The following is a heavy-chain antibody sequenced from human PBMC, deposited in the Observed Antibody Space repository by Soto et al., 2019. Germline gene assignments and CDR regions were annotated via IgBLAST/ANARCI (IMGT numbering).Heavy chain of an antibody. CDR3: ARDITMVRGVIISGNWFDP. CDR1: GYTFTSYG. Sequence: ASVKVSCKASGYTFTSYGISWVRQAPGQGLEWMGWISAYNGNTNYAQKLQGRVTMTTDTSTSTAYMELRSLRSDDTAVYYCARDITMVRGVIISGNWFDPWGQGTLVTVSS. D-gene: IGHD3-10*01. J-gene: IGHJ5*02. CDR2: ISAYNGNT. V-gene: IGHV1-18*01.